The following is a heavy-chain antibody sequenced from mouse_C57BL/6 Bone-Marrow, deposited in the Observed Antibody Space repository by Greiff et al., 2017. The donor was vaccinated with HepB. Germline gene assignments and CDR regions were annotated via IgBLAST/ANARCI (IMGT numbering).Heavy chain of an antibody. CDR2: ISSGSSTI. CDR1: GFTFSDYG. Sequence: EVKLMESGGGLVKPGGSLKLSCAASGFTFSDYGMHWVRQAPEKGLEWVAYISSGSSTIYYADTVKGRFTISRDNAKNTLFLQMTSLRSEDTAMYYCARLDGYYAGAYWGQGTLVTVSA. V-gene: IGHV5-17*01. J-gene: IGHJ3*01. CDR3: ARLDGYYAGAY. D-gene: IGHD2-3*01.